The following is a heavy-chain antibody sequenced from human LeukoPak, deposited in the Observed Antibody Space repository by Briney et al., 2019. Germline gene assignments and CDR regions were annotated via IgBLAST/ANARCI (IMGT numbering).Heavy chain of an antibody. CDR3: ARVDPKLGIFDY. CDR2: INSNNGDT. Sequence: GASVKVSCKASGYTFTGYYMHWVRQAPGQGLEWMGWINSNNGDTNYAPKFQGRVTVTRDTSISTAYMQLSRLRSDDTAVYYCARVDPKLGIFDYWGQGTLVTVSS. V-gene: IGHV1-2*02. CDR1: GYTFTGYY. D-gene: IGHD7-27*01. J-gene: IGHJ4*02.